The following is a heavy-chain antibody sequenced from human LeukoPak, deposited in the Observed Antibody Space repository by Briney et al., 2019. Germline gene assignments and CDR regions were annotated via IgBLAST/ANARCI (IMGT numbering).Heavy chain of an antibody. Sequence: SETLSLTCTVSGGSISSYYWSWIRQPPGKGLEWIGEINHSGSTNYNPSLKSRVTISVDTSKNQFSLKLSSVTAADTAVYYCARGPYDFWSGNNWFDPWGQGTLVTVSS. CDR3: ARGPYDFWSGNNWFDP. CDR1: GGSISSYY. CDR2: INHSGST. J-gene: IGHJ5*02. V-gene: IGHV4-34*01. D-gene: IGHD3-3*01.